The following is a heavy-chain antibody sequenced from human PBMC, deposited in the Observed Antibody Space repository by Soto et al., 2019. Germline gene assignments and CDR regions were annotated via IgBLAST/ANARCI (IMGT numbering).Heavy chain of an antibody. D-gene: IGHD2-21*02. CDR2: IFYSGST. V-gene: IGHV4-39*07. J-gene: IGHJ4*02. Sequence: TLSLTCTVSGGSISSSIYYGGWIRQPPGKGLEWIGSIFYSGSTYYNPSLKSRVTISVDTSKNQFSLKLSSVTAADTAVYYCARKPRQGDRIYYFDYWGPGALVTVSS. CDR3: ARKPRQGDRIYYFDY. CDR1: GGSISSSIYY.